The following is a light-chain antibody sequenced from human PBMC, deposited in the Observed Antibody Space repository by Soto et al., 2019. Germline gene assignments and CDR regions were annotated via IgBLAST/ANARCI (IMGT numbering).Light chain of an antibody. CDR3: QQRNVWPPVT. CDR1: QSVSSN. Sequence: PATLSVSPGQRATLSCRASQSVSSNLAGYQQKPGQAPRLLIYGAFNRATGIPARFSGSGSGTDFTLTISSLEPEDSAVYYCQQRNVWPPVTFGQGTRLEIK. CDR2: GAF. J-gene: IGKJ5*01. V-gene: IGKV3-11*01.